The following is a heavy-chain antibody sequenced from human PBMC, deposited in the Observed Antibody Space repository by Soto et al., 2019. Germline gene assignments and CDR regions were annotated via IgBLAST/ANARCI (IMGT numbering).Heavy chain of an antibody. CDR2: IYYSGST. D-gene: IGHD6-13*01. CDR1: GGSISSYY. CDR3: AREYAEAGSNNWFDP. J-gene: IGHJ5*02. V-gene: IGHV4-59*01. Sequence: PSETLSLTCTVSGGSISSYYWSWIRQPPGKGLEWIGYIYYSGSTNYNPSLKSRVTISVDTSKNQFSLKLSSVTAADTAVYYCAREYAEAGSNNWFDPWGQGTLVTVSS.